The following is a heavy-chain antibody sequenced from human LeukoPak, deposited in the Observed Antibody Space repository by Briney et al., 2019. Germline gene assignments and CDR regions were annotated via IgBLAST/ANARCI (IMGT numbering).Heavy chain of an antibody. V-gene: IGHV3-74*01. Sequence: PGGSLRLSCAASGFTFSNHWMHWVRQAPGKGLMWVSRISRGASRTDYADSVKGRFTISRYNAKNSLYLQMSSLRAEDTAVYYCARDDGYSYGLPAFDIWGQGTMVTVSS. J-gene: IGHJ3*02. D-gene: IGHD5-18*01. CDR3: ARDDGYSYGLPAFDI. CDR1: GFTFSNHW. CDR2: ISRGASRT.